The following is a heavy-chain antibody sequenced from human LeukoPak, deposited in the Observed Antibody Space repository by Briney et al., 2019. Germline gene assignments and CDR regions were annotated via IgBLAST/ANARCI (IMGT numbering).Heavy chain of an antibody. CDR3: ARRVVLTAYDY. CDR2: INPNSGGT. Sequence: ASVKVSCKASGYTFTGYYMHWVRQAPAQGLEWMRWINPNSGGTKYAQKFQGRVTMTRDTSISTAYMEVSRLTSDDTYVYYCARRVVLTAYDYWGQGTLVTVSS. CDR1: GYTFTGYY. D-gene: IGHD3-9*01. J-gene: IGHJ4*02. V-gene: IGHV1-2*02.